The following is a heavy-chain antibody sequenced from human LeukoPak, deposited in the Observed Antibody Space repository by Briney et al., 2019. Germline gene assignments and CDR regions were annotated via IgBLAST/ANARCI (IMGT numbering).Heavy chain of an antibody. CDR2: ISYDGSNK. V-gene: IGHV3-30-3*01. D-gene: IGHD3-22*01. CDR1: GFTFSSYA. Sequence: GGSLRLSCAASGFTFSSYAMHWVRQAPGKGLEWVAVISYDGSNKYYADSVKGRFTISRDNSKNTLYLQMNSLRAEDTAVYYCARDVRSYYYDSSADYWGQGTLVTVSS. CDR3: ARDVRSYYYDSSADY. J-gene: IGHJ4*02.